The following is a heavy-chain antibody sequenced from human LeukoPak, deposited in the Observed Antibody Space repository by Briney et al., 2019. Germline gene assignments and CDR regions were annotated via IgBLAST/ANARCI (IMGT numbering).Heavy chain of an antibody. CDR3: ARGRTQGNRIDY. CDR1: GGSISSSSYY. J-gene: IGHJ4*02. CDR2: IYYSGST. Sequence: KPSETLSLTCTVSGGSISSSSYYWGWIRQPPGKGLEWIGSIYYSGSTYYNPSLKSRVTISVDTSKNQFSLKLSSVTAADTAVYYCARGRTQGNRIDYWGQRTLVTVSS. D-gene: IGHD2-2*01. V-gene: IGHV4-39*07.